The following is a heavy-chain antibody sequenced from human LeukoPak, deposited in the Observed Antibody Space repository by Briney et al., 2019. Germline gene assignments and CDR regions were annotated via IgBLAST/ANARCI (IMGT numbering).Heavy chain of an antibody. D-gene: IGHD6-19*01. V-gene: IGHV1-46*01. J-gene: IGHJ4*02. CDR3: ARDGLGSSGRSYYFDY. CDR2: INPSGGST. Sequence: GASVKVSCKASGYTFTGYYMHWVRQAPGQGLEWMGIINPSGGSTSYAQKLQGRVTMTRDMSTSTVYMELSSLRSEDTAVYYCARDGLGSSGRSYYFDYWGQGTLVTVSS. CDR1: GYTFTGYY.